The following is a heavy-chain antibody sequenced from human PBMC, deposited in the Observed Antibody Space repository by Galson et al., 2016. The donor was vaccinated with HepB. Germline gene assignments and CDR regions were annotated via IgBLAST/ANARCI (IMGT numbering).Heavy chain of an antibody. J-gene: IGHJ4*02. D-gene: IGHD4-23*01. CDR3: VADHGGFDALDF. V-gene: IGHV3-49*03. Sequence: SLRLSCAASGFTFVDYAMGWCRQAPGKGLEWIGYIGGKTYGVTIRYFLSVNGIFTISRDDSKNIAYLQMDSLNAEDTAIYYCVADHGGFDALDFWGQGTLVTVSS. CDR2: IGGKTYGVTI. CDR1: GFTFVDYA.